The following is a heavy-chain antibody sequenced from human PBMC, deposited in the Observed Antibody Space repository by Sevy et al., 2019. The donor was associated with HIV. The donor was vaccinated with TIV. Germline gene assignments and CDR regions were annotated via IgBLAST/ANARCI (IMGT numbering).Heavy chain of an antibody. CDR3: ARDQGHFDP. V-gene: IGHV4-59*11. CDR1: GGSITTHY. Sequence: SETLSLTCTVSGGSITTHYWTRIRQPPGKGLEWIGYVYYNRNTNYSPSLKSRVTISVDTSKNQFSLKLSSVTAADTAVYFCARDQGHFDPWGQGTLVTVSS. J-gene: IGHJ5*02. CDR2: VYYNRNT.